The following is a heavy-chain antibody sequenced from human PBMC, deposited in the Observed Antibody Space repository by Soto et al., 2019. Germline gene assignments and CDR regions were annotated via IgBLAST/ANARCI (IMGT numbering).Heavy chain of an antibody. CDR1: GFTFSSYG. D-gene: IGHD3-9*01. V-gene: IGHV3-30*03. J-gene: IGHJ6*02. CDR3: ARDNYYDILTGYRDYGMDV. CDR2: ISYDGSNK. Sequence: GGSLRLSCAASGFTFSSYGMHWVRQAPGKGLEWVAVISYDGSNKYYADSVKGRFTISRDNSKNTLYLQMNSLRAEDTAVYYCARDNYYDILTGYRDYGMDVWGQGTTVTISS.